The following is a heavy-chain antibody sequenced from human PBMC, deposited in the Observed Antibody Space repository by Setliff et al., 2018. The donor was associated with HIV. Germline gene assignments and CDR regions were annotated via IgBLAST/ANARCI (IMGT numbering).Heavy chain of an antibody. CDR1: GFIFSDYA. CDR2: ISHDGTNK. D-gene: IGHD6-19*01. CDR3: ARNPYSGWLIGAVDY. V-gene: IGHV3-30*04. Sequence: GGSLRLSCVASGFIFSDYAIHWVRQAPGKGLEWVAIISHDGTNKYYADSVKGRFTISRDISKDTVYLQMSSLRTEDTAMYYCARNPYSGWLIGAVDYWGQGTVVTVSS. J-gene: IGHJ4*02.